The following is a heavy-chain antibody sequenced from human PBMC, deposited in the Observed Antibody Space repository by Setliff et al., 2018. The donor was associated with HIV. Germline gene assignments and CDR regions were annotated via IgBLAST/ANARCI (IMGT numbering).Heavy chain of an antibody. D-gene: IGHD2-15*01. CDR2: INYSGRT. Sequence: SETLSLTCTVSGGSISSNDYYWSWIRQHPGKGLEWIGYINYSGRTYDNPSLKSRVTISVDTSKNQFSLKLSSVTAADTAVYYCAREGWSDHYYYYMDVWDKGTTVTVSS. J-gene: IGHJ6*03. CDR1: GGSISSNDYY. V-gene: IGHV4-31*03. CDR3: AREGWSDHYYYYMDV.